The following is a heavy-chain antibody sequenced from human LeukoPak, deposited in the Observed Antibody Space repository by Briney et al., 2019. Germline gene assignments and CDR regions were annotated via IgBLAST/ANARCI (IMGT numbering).Heavy chain of an antibody. CDR3: ARAPLGLPFDY. V-gene: IGHV1-2*02. CDR1: GYTXTGYY. CDR2: INPNSGGT. J-gene: IGHJ4*02. Sequence: ASVKVSCKASGYTXTGYYMHWVRQAPGQGLEWMAWINPNSGGTNYAQKFQGRVTMTRDTSISTAYMELSRLTSDDTAVYYCARAPLGLPFDYWGQGSLVTVSS.